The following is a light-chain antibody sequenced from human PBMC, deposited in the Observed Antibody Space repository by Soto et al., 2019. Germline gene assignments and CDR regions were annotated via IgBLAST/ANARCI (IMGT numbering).Light chain of an antibody. CDR3: QQSYTTPWT. Sequence: DNQMTQSPSSLSASVGDRVTITCRASQSISFYLNWYQQKPGKAPKVLIYAASSLQSGVPSRFSGSGSGTDFTLTISSLQPEDFASYYCQQSYTTPWTFGQGTKVDIK. J-gene: IGKJ1*01. V-gene: IGKV1-39*01. CDR1: QSISFY. CDR2: AAS.